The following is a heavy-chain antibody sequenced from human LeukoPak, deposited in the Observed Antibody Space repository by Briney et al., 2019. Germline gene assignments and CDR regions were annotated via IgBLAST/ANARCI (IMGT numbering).Heavy chain of an antibody. Sequence: SETLSLTCTVSGGSISSYYCSWIRQPPGKGLEWIGYIYYDGSTNYNPSLKSRVTMSVDTSKNQFSLRLSSVTAADTAVYYCARGLAAAGTHFDYWGQGTLVTVSS. V-gene: IGHV4-59*01. CDR1: GGSISSYY. J-gene: IGHJ4*02. CDR3: ARGLAAAGTHFDY. D-gene: IGHD6-13*01. CDR2: IYYDGST.